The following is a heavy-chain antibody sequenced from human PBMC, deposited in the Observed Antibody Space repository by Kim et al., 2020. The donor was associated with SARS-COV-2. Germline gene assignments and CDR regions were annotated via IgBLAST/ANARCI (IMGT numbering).Heavy chain of an antibody. D-gene: IGHD6-13*01. J-gene: IGHJ4*02. CDR2: ISWNSATS. CDR3: ASGGSSSSYSFNL. Sequence: SLRLSCSASGFTCGAYAMHWVRQVPGKGLEWISSISWNSATSGYADSVKGRFTISRDNAKNSLYLEMNSRRPEDTAFYYCASGGSSSSYSFNLWGQGTLVTVSS. CDR1: GFTCGAYA. V-gene: IGHV3-9*01.